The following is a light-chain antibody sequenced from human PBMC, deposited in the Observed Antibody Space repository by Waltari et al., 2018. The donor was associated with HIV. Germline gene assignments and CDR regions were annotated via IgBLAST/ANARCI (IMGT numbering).Light chain of an antibody. CDR1: QSVLYVSNNKNY. CDR2: WAS. V-gene: IGKV4-1*01. J-gene: IGKJ2*03. CDR3: QQYYRSPFS. Sequence: DIVMTQSPPSLAVSLGEGATINRKASQSVLYVSNNKNYLAWYQQKPGQPPKLLIYWASLRQSGVPDRFSGGGSGTDFTLTISSLQAEDVATYYCQQYYRSPFSFGQGTKLE.